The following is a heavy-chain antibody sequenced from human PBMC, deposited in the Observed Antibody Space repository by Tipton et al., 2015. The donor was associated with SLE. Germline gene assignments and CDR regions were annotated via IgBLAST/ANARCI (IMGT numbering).Heavy chain of an antibody. Sequence: SLRLSCAASGFTFSSYEMNWVRQAPGKGLEWVSYISSSGSTIYYADSVKGRFTISRDNAKNSLYLQMNSLRAEDTAVYYCARDGGMTTATGADYWGQGTLVTVSS. CDR2: ISSSGSTI. CDR1: GFTFSSYE. V-gene: IGHV3-48*03. CDR3: ARDGGMTTATGADY. J-gene: IGHJ4*02. D-gene: IGHD4-17*01.